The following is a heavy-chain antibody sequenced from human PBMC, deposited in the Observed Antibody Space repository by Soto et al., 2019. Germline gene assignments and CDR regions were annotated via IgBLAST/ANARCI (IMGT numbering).Heavy chain of an antibody. CDR1: GGSMNDYY. J-gene: IGHJ6*02. D-gene: IGHD6-6*01. CDR3: ASGRLVSRYYGLDV. Sequence: KPSETLSLTCTVSGGSMNDYYWSWMRQPAGKGLEWIGRIFTSGNTNYNPSLRSRLTMSVDTSTNQVSLRLTSVTAADTAVYYCASGRLVSRYYGLDVWGQGTTVTVSS. CDR2: IFTSGNT. V-gene: IGHV4-4*07.